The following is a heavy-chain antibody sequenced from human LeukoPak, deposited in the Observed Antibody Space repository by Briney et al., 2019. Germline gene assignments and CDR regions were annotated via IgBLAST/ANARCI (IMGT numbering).Heavy chain of an antibody. J-gene: IGHJ3*02. V-gene: IGHV4-34*01. CDR2: INHSGST. CDR1: GGSFSGYY. Sequence: SETLSLTCAVYGGSFSGYYWSWIRQPPGKGLEWIGEINHSGSTYYNPSLKSRVTISVDTSKNQFSLKLSSVTAADTAVYYCARVPIRVTGDAFDIWGQGTMVTVSS. CDR3: ARVPIRVTGDAFDI. D-gene: IGHD2-21*02.